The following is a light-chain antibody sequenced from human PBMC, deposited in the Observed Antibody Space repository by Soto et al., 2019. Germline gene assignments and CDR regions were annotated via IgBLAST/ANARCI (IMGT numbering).Light chain of an antibody. Sequence: EIVLTQSPATLSLSPGERATLSCRASQSVSSYLDWYQQKPGQAPMLLIYDASNRATGISARFSGSGSGTDFTLTIISLEPEDFAVEYCQRRSKWPPEVTFVQGTRLEIK. CDR3: QRRSKWPPEVT. CDR1: QSVSSY. V-gene: IGKV3-11*01. CDR2: DAS. J-gene: IGKJ5*01.